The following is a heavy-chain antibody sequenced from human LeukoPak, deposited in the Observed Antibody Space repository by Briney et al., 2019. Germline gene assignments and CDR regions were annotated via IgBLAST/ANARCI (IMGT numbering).Heavy chain of an antibody. CDR2: IIPIFGTA. CDR3: ARVVTPRYCSTPSCYWKGWFDP. V-gene: IGHV1-69*13. CDR1: GGTFSRYA. Sequence: SVKVSCKASGGTFSRYAMSWVRQAPGQGLEWMGGIIPIFGTASFAQKFQGRVTIAADESTGTAYMELSSLRSEDTAVYYCARVVTPRYCSTPSCYWKGWFDPWGQGTLVTVSS. D-gene: IGHD2-2*01. J-gene: IGHJ5*02.